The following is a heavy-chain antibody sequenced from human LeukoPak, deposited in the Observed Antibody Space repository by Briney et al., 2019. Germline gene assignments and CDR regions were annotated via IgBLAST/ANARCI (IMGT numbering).Heavy chain of an antibody. V-gene: IGHV3-48*03. Sequence: PGGSLRLSCAASGFTFSSYEMNWVRQAPGKGLEWVSYISSSGSTIYYADSVKGRFTISRDNAKNSLYLQMNSLRAEDTAVYYCARAPGDWFDPWGQGTLVTVPS. CDR1: GFTFSSYE. D-gene: IGHD1-26*01. CDR3: ARAPGDWFDP. J-gene: IGHJ5*02. CDR2: ISSSGSTI.